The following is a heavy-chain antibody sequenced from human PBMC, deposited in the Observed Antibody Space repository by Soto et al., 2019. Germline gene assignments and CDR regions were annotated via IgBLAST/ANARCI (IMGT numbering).Heavy chain of an antibody. D-gene: IGHD6-13*01. CDR1: GYTFTGYY. Sequence: ASVKVSCKASGYTFTGYYMHWVRQAPGQGLEWMGWINPNSGGTNYAQKFQGWVTMTRDTSISTAYMELSRLRSDDTAVYYCARGGPYNSSSFAEYSQHWGQGTLVTVSS. V-gene: IGHV1-2*04. CDR3: ARGGPYNSSSFAEYSQH. J-gene: IGHJ1*01. CDR2: INPNSGGT.